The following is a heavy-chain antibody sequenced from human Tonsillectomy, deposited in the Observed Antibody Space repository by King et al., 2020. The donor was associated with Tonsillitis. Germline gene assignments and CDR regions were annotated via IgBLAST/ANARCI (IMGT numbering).Heavy chain of an antibody. CDR1: GFTFTSYA. V-gene: IGHV3-23*04. CDR3: AKSGLADFWSGYSYYFDY. J-gene: IGHJ4*02. Sequence: VQLVESGGGLVQPRGSLRLSCAASGFTFTSYAMSWVRQAPGKGLEWVSTISGSGGRTYYADSVKGRFTIARDKSKNTLHLQMNSLRAEDTAVYYCAKSGLADFWSGYSYYFDYWGQGTLVTVSS. D-gene: IGHD3-3*01. CDR2: ISGSGGRT.